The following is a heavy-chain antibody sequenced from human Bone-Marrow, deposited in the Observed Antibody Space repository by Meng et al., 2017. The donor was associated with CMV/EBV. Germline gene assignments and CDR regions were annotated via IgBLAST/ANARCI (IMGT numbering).Heavy chain of an antibody. CDR2: LYSGGNT. V-gene: IGHV3-66*02. CDR3: ARHTSDYYYYGIDL. J-gene: IGHJ6*01. D-gene: IGHD2-2*01. CDR1: AFTVSSKY. Sequence: GGSLRLSCSASAFTVSSKYMSWVRQAPGKGLEWLSILYSGGNTYYADSVKGRFTISRDNSKNTLYLQMNILRPEDTAVYYCARHTSDYYYYGIDLWGQGHTVTCFS.